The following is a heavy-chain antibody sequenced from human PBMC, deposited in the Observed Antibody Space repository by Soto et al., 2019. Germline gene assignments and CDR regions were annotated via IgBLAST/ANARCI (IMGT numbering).Heavy chain of an antibody. CDR3: GGRTSLASVQLFVGEISNHNWFDP. J-gene: IGHJ5*02. V-gene: IGHV4-39*01. CDR1: NDSISNPIYY. D-gene: IGHD3-10*01. CDR2: IYHTGSS. Sequence: HLQLQGSGPGLVKPSETLSLTCTVSNDSISNPIYYWGWIRQPPGKGLEWIGSIYHTGSSYYNPSLQGRVTISMDKSKNQFSLKLTSVTAADTAIYFCGGRTSLASVQLFVGEISNHNWFDPWSQGTLVTVSS.